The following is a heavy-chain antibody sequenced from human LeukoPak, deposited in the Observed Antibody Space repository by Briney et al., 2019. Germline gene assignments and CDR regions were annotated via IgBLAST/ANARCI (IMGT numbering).Heavy chain of an antibody. CDR2: INHSGST. Sequence: SETLSLTCAVYGGSFSGYYWSWIRQPPGKGLEWIGEINHSGSTNYNPSLKSRVTISVDTSKNQFSLKLSSVTAADTAVYYCARRGYSGYPLFNWFDPWGQGTLVTVSS. J-gene: IGHJ5*02. CDR1: GGSFSGYY. V-gene: IGHV4-34*01. D-gene: IGHD5-12*01. CDR3: ARRGYSGYPLFNWFDP.